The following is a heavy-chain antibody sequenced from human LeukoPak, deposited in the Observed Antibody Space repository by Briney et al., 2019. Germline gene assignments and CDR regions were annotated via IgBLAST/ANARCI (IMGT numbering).Heavy chain of an antibody. J-gene: IGHJ6*03. V-gene: IGHV3-7*01. CDR1: GFTFSNSW. D-gene: IGHD5-12*01. CDR2: INQDGSDK. Sequence: PGGSLRLSCAVSGFTFSNSWMSWVRQAPGKGLEWVASINQDGSDKHYVESLKGRFTISRDNARNSLYLQMNSLRAEDTAVYYCAREHSGYDFPGRDYYYMDVWGKGTTVTVSS. CDR3: AREHSGYDFPGRDYYYMDV.